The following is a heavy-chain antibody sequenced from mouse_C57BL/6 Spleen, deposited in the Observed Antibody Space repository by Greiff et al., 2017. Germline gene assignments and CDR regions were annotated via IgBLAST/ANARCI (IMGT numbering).Heavy chain of an antibody. CDR3: AKEGDYYGSDWYFDG. Sequence: QVQLQQSGPGLVQPSPSLSITCTVSGFSLTSYGVHWVRQSPGKGLEWLGVIWRGGSTDYNAAFMSRLSITKDNSTSQVFFKMNRLQADDTAIYYCAKEGDYYGSDWYFDGWGTGTTVTVSS. CDR1: GFSLTSYG. V-gene: IGHV2-5*01. CDR2: IWRGGST. J-gene: IGHJ1*03. D-gene: IGHD1-1*01.